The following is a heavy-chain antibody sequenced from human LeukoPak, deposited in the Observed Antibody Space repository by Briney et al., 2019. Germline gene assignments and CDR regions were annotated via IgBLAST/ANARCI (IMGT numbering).Heavy chain of an antibody. Sequence: PGGSLRLSCAASGFTFSSYWMSWVRQAPGKGLEWVANIKQDGSEKYYVDSVKGRFTISRDNAENSLYLQMNSLRAEDTAVYYCARDHVRLVGSPPDVWGQGTTVTVSS. D-gene: IGHD3-10*02. CDR3: ARDHVRLVGSPPDV. J-gene: IGHJ6*02. V-gene: IGHV3-7*01. CDR1: GFTFSSYW. CDR2: IKQDGSEK.